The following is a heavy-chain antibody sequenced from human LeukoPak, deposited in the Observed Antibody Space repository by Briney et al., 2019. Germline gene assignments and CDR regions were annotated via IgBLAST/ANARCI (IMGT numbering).Heavy chain of an antibody. CDR2: IYYSGST. D-gene: IGHD3-22*01. CDR1: GGSISSGDYY. CDR3: ARVPMAYYYDSSGYMDV. Sequence: SETLSLTCTVSGGSISSGDYYWSWIRQPPGKGLEWIVHIYYSGSTYYNPSLKSRVTISVKTSKNPFSLKLSSVTAADTAVYYCARVPMAYYYDSSGYMDVWGKGTTVTVSS. J-gene: IGHJ6*04. V-gene: IGHV4-30-4*08.